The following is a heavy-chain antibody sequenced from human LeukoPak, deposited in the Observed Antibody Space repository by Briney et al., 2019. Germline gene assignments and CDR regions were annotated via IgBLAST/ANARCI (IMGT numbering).Heavy chain of an antibody. D-gene: IGHD5-24*01. CDR1: GITFSNSA. CDR2: ITKSGDQT. Sequence: GGSLRLPCVPSGITFSNSALSGVRQAPGKGLEWVSTITKSGDQTHYADSVRGLFTISRDIFKNTLYLQMNSLRAEDTAVYHCVKSAGKDGYRDVFDIWGQGTVVTVSS. J-gene: IGHJ3*02. CDR3: VKSAGKDGYRDVFDI. V-gene: IGHV3-23*01.